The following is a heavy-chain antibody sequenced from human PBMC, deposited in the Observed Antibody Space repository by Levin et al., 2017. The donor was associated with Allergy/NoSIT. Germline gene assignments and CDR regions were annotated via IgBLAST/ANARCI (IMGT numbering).Heavy chain of an antibody. CDR1: GGSISSGGYY. Sequence: SETLSLTCTVSGGSISSGGYYWSWIRQHPGKGLEWIGYIYYSGSTYYNPSLKSRVTISVDTSKNQFSLKLSSVTAADTAVYYCARDRYGSGSYAIDYWGQGTLVTVSS. V-gene: IGHV4-31*03. D-gene: IGHD3-10*01. CDR2: IYYSGST. CDR3: ARDRYGSGSYAIDY. J-gene: IGHJ4*02.